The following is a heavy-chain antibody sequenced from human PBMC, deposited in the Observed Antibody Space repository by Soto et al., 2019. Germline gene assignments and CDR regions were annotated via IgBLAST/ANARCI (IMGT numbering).Heavy chain of an antibody. J-gene: IGHJ3*02. CDR3: ARAKSSGRDDAFDI. D-gene: IGHD1-26*01. CDR1: GFTFSDYY. Sequence: QVQLVESGGGLVEPGGSLRLSCGASGFTFSDYYMTWIWQAPGKGLEWVSYIAGTSYYTNYADSVKGRFIISRDNAKSSLYLQMKSLRAEDTAVYYCARAKSSGRDDAFDIWGQGTVVTVSS. V-gene: IGHV3-11*05. CDR2: IAGTSYYT.